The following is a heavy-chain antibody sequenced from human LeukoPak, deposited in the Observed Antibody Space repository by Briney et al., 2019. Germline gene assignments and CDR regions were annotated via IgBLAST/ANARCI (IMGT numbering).Heavy chain of an antibody. CDR3: VKDVQPDP. J-gene: IGHJ5*02. D-gene: IGHD3-10*02. V-gene: IGHV3-30*18. CDR1: GFTFSSYG. Sequence: GRSLRLSCAASGFTFSSYGMHWVRQAPGKGLEWVAVISYDGSNKYYADSVKGRFTISRDNSKNTLYLQMNSLRAEDTAVYYCVKDVQPDPWGQGTLVTVSS. CDR2: ISYDGSNK.